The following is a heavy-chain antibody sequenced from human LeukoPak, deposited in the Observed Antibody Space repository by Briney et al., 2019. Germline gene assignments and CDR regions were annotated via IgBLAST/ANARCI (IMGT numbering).Heavy chain of an antibody. J-gene: IGHJ4*02. D-gene: IGHD2-2*01. V-gene: IGHV1-69*13. Sequence: SVKVSCKASGGTFSSYAISWVRQAPGQGLEWVGGIIPIFGTANYAQKFQGRVTITADDSTSTAYMELSSLRSEDTAVYYCANGCSSTSCPFDYWAQGTLVTVSS. CDR2: IIPIFGTA. CDR1: GGTFSSYA. CDR3: ANGCSSTSCPFDY.